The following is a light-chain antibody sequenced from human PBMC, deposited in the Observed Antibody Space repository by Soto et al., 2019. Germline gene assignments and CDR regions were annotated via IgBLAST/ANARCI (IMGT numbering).Light chain of an antibody. CDR2: DAN. CDR3: QQADSFPIT. CDR1: QGIKSW. V-gene: IGKV1D-12*01. Sequence: DLQMTQSPSSVSASVGDTVVITCRASQGIKSWFAWYQQRPGNAPKLLISDANTLQTGVPPRFSGSGSGTDFFLTVNSLQPEDCATYYCQQADSFPITFGQGTRLEIK. J-gene: IGKJ5*01.